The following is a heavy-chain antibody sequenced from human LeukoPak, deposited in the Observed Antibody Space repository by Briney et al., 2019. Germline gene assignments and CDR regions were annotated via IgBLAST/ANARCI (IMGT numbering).Heavy chain of an antibody. Sequence: SETLSLTCSVSGGSISGYDWSWFRQSPGKGLEWIAWVHYTGATSSNPSLRSRVSTSIDTSKSQFSLKVTSVTAADTAVYYCARHGQFTSHPLDCWGQGTLVTVSS. CDR2: VHYTGAT. V-gene: IGHV4-59*08. J-gene: IGHJ4*02. CDR1: GGSISGYD. D-gene: IGHD2-2*01. CDR3: ARHGQFTSHPLDC.